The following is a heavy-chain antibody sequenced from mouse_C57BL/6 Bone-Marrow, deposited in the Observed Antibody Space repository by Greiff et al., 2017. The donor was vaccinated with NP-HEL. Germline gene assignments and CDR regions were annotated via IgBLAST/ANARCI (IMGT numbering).Heavy chain of an antibody. V-gene: IGHV5-15*04. J-gene: IGHJ4*01. D-gene: IGHD1-1*02. CDR1: GFTFSDYG. CDR3: ARHWYIPMDY. Sequence: EVKLVESGGGLVQPGGSLKLSCAASGFTFSDYGMAWVRQAPRKGPEWVAFISNLAYSIYYADTVTGRFTISRENAKNTLYLEMSSLRSEDTAMYYCARHWYIPMDYGGQGTSVTVSS. CDR2: ISNLAYSI.